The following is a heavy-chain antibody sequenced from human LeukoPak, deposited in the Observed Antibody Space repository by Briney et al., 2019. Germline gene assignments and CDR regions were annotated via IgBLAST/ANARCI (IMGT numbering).Heavy chain of an antibody. CDR2: ISGSGGST. Sequence: GASLRLSCAASAFTFSSYAMSWVRQAPGKGLEWVSGISGSGGSTYYADSVKGRFTISRDNSKNTLYLQMNSLRAEDTAVYYCARLKTHCSGGSCPFDYWGQGTLVTVSS. CDR1: AFTFSSYA. J-gene: IGHJ4*02. V-gene: IGHV3-23*01. D-gene: IGHD2-15*01. CDR3: ARLKTHCSGGSCPFDY.